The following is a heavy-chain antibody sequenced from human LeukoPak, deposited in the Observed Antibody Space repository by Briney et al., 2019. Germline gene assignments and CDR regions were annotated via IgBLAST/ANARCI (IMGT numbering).Heavy chain of an antibody. Sequence: PSETLSLTCTVSGYSISSGYYWGWIRQPPGKGLEWIGSIYYSGSTYYNPSLKSRVTISVDTSKNQFSLKLSSVTAADTAVYYCARESVYDYVWGSYRFFDYWGQGTLVTVSS. D-gene: IGHD3-16*02. CDR3: ARESVYDYVWGSYRFFDY. J-gene: IGHJ4*02. CDR1: GYSISSGYY. CDR2: IYYSGST. V-gene: IGHV4-38-2*02.